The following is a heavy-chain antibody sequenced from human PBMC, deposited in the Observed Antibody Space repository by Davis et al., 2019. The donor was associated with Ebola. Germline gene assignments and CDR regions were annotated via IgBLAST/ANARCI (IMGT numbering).Heavy chain of an antibody. CDR1: GYTFTTYA. J-gene: IGHJ6*02. D-gene: IGHD3-3*01. Sequence: ASVPVSCQASGYTFTTYAMHWVRQAPGQRLEWTGWISAYNGNTNYAQKLQGRVTMTTDTSTSTAYMELRSLRSDDTAVYYCARGGSYYDFWSGWGSDYYYGMDVWGQGTTVTVSS. CDR2: ISAYNGNT. V-gene: IGHV1-18*01. CDR3: ARGGSYYDFWSGWGSDYYYGMDV.